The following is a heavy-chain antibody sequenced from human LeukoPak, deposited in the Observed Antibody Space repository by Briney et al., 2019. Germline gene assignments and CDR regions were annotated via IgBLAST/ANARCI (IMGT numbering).Heavy chain of an antibody. D-gene: IGHD1-26*01. V-gene: IGHV4-4*02. CDR2: IYHSGST. J-gene: IGHJ4*02. Sequence: PSETLSLTCAVSGGSISSSNWWSWVRPPPGKGLEWIGEIYHSGSTNYNPSLKSRVTISVDKSKNQFSLKLSSVTAADTAVYYCASLVGGATQKDYWGQGTLVTVSS. CDR3: ASLVGGATQKDY. CDR1: GGSISSSNW.